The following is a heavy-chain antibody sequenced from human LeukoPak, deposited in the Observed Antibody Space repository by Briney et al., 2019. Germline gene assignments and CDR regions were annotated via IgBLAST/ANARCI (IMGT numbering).Heavy chain of an antibody. V-gene: IGHV1-2*02. J-gene: IGHJ4*02. D-gene: IGHD4-17*01. CDR3: ARARDYGDYEGLDY. Sequence: ASVKVSCKASGYTFTGYYMHWVRQVPGQGLEWMGWINPNSGGTNYAQKFQGRVTMTRDTSISTAYMELSRLRSDDTAVYYCARARDYGDYEGLDYWGQGILVTVSS. CDR1: GYTFTGYY. CDR2: INPNSGGT.